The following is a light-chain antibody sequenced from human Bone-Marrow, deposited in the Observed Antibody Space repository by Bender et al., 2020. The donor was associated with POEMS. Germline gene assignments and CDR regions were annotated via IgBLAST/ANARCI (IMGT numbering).Light chain of an antibody. J-gene: IGLJ3*02. CDR3: CSYTGSYTLEML. CDR1: SSNIGSNT. V-gene: IGLV1-44*01. CDR2: SNN. Sequence: QSVLTPPPSASGTPGQRFSISCSGSSSNIGSNTVNWYQQLPGTAPKLVIYSNNQRPSGVPDRFSGSKSGTSASLAISGLQSEDEADYYCCSYTGSYTLEMLFGGGTKLTVL.